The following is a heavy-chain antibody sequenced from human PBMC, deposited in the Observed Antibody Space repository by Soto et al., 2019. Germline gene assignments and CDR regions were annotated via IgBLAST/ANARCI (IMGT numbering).Heavy chain of an antibody. CDR2: IYYRGNT. Sequence: QLQLQESGPGLVKPSEPLSLTCSVSVDSINSVKYYWGWTRQPPGKGLEWIGSIYYRGNTYYNPSLQTRVTISLDKSKSQFSLKLNSVTAADSAMYFCARLEGLATISYYFDFWGQGALVTVSS. CDR3: ARLEGLATISYYFDF. V-gene: IGHV4-39*01. J-gene: IGHJ4*02. CDR1: VDSINSVKYY. D-gene: IGHD3-9*01.